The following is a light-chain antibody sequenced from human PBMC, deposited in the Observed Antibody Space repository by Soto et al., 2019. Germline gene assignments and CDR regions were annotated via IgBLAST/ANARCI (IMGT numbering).Light chain of an antibody. CDR3: GTWDSSLNAML. J-gene: IGLJ2*01. Sequence: QSVLTQPPSVSAAPRQTVTISCSGSSSNIGTNIVSWYQQLPGTAPKLLIYDTNKRPSGIPDRFSGSKSGTSATLGITGLQTGDEADYYCGTWDSSLNAMLFGGGTKLTVL. CDR2: DTN. V-gene: IGLV1-51*01. CDR1: SSNIGTNI.